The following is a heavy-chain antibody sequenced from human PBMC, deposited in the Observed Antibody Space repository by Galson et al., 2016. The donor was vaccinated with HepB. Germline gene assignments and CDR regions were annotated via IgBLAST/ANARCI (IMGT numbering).Heavy chain of an antibody. CDR2: VSGSSDTL. D-gene: IGHD4-17*01. V-gene: IGHV3-48*01. J-gene: IGHJ2*01. CDR1: GFTFSSYA. CDR3: ARDMGNYDECYFDL. Sequence: SLRLSCAASGFTFSSYAMSWVRQAPGKGLEWLSCVSGSSDTLHYADSVKGRFTISRDNAKNSLFLQMKSLRVEDTALYYCARDMGNYDECYFDLRGRGTLVTVSS.